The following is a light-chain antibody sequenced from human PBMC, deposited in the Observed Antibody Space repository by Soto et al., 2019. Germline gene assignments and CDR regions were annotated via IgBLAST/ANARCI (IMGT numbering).Light chain of an antibody. CDR3: AAWDDSLRGRV. CDR1: DSNIGGNY. V-gene: IGLV1-47*02. Sequence: QSVLTQPPSASGTPGQRVTISCSGSDSNIGGNYVYWYQHLPGTAPRLLISSNDQRPSGVPDRFSGSKSGTSASLAISGLRSEDEADYYCAAWDDSLRGRVFGGGTKVTVL. J-gene: IGLJ3*02. CDR2: SND.